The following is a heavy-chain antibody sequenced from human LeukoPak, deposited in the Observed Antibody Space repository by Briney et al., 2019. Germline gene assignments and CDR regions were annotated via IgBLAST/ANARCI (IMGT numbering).Heavy chain of an antibody. V-gene: IGHV3-21*01. CDR1: GFSFSSYS. J-gene: IGHJ4*02. CDR3: ASGSPAGDY. D-gene: IGHD1-26*01. Sequence: GGSLRLSCAASGFSFSSYSMNWVRQAPGEGLEWVSSISSSKSYIFYADSVKGRFTISRDNAKNSLYLEMTSLRAEDTAVYYCASGSPAGDYWAQGTLVTVSS. CDR2: ISSSKSYI.